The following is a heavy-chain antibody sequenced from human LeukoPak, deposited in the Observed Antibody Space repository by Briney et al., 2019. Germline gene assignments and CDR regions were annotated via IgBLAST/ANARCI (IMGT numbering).Heavy chain of an antibody. CDR2: ISAYNGNT. V-gene: IGHV1-18*01. D-gene: IGHD6-19*01. CDR1: GYTFTSYG. J-gene: IGHJ5*02. CDR3: ARERQGYASGWYSLHP. Sequence: ASVKVSCKASGYTFTSYGISWVRQAPGQGFEWMGWISAYNGNTNYAQKLQGRVTMTTDTSTSTAYMELRSLRSDDTAVYYCARERQGYASGWYSLHPWGQGTLVTVSS.